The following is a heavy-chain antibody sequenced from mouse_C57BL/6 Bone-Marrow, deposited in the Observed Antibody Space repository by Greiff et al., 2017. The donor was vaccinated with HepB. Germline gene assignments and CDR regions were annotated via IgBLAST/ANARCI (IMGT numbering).Heavy chain of an antibody. CDR3: ARWEGNYVTRGYAMDY. CDR2: INPGSGGT. V-gene: IGHV1-54*01. CDR1: GYAFTNYL. D-gene: IGHD2-1*01. J-gene: IGHJ4*01. Sequence: QVQLQKSGAELVRPGTSVKVSCKASGYAFTNYLIEWVKQRPGQGLEWIGVINPGSGGTNYNEKFKGKATLTADKSSSTAYMQLSSLTSEDSAVYFCARWEGNYVTRGYAMDYWGQGTSVTVSS.